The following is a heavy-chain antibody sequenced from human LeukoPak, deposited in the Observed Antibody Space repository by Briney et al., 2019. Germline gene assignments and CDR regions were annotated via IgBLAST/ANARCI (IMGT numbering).Heavy chain of an antibody. CDR2: INPNSGGT. Sequence: GASVKVSCKASGYTFTGYYMHWVRQAPGQGLEWMGWINPNSGGTNYAQKFQGRVTMTRDTSISTAYMELSRLRSDDTAVYYCARLALIRGGSGSYYNFRYYYYMDVWGKGTTVTISS. D-gene: IGHD3-10*01. J-gene: IGHJ6*03. V-gene: IGHV1-2*02. CDR3: ARLALIRGGSGSYYNFRYYYYMDV. CDR1: GYTFTGYY.